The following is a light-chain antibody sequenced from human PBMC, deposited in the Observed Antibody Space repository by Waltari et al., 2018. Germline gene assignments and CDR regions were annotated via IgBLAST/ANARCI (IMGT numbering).Light chain of an antibody. V-gene: IGLV2-11*01. CDR1: SSDIGAFDF. CDR2: DVN. CDR3: CSYAGADTSVL. J-gene: IGLJ2*01. Sequence: QSALTQPRSVSGSPGQSVTISCTGTSSDIGAFDFFSWYQQYPGQAPKLIIYDVNKRPPGVPDRFSASKSGNTASLTISGLLNEDEADYYCCSYAGADTSVLFGGGTTVTVL.